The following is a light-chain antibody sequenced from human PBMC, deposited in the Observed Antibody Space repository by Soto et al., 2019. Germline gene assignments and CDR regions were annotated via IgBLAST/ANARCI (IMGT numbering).Light chain of an antibody. CDR1: QSVGRY. Sequence: EIVLTQSPAILSLSPGERATLSCRASQSVGRYLVWYQQKPGQAPSLLIYDASNRATGVPARFSGSGSGTDFTLNISSLESEDFAVYYCQHRNNWPWTLGQGTRVEIK. J-gene: IGKJ1*01. CDR3: QHRNNWPWT. V-gene: IGKV3-11*01. CDR2: DAS.